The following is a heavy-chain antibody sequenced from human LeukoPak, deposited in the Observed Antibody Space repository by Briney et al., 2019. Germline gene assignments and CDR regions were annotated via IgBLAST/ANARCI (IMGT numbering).Heavy chain of an antibody. Sequence: ASVKVSCKVSGYTLTELSMHWVRQAPGKGLEWMGGFDPEDGETIYAQKFQGRVTMTEDTSTDTAYMELSSLRSEDTAVYYCATDQSSGELLPLTIWGQGTLVTVSS. CDR3: ATDQSSGELLPLTI. CDR2: FDPEDGET. J-gene: IGHJ4*02. D-gene: IGHD3-10*01. V-gene: IGHV1-24*01. CDR1: GYTLTELS.